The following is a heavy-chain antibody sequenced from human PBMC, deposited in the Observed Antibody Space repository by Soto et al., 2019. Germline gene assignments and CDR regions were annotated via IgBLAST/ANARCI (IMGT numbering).Heavy chain of an antibody. CDR3: TRGRQYYQYAMDV. CDR1: GYTFTDYY. J-gene: IGHJ6*02. V-gene: IGHV1-46*03. Sequence: QVQVVQSGAEVKKPGASVKISCKASGYTFTDYYIHWVRQAPGQGLEWMGRINPNSGSTTKAQKFQGRITMTGDTPTSTAYMEVSSLRPEDTAVYYCTRGRQYYQYAMDVWGQGTTVTVSS. CDR2: INPNSGST.